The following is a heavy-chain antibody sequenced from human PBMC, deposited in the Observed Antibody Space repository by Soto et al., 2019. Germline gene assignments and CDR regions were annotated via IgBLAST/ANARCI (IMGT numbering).Heavy chain of an antibody. Sequence: SETLSLTCTVSGGSISSGGYYWSWIRQHPGKGLEWIGYIYYSGSTYYNPSLKSRVTISVDTSKNQFSLKLSSVTAADTAVYYCAGGNSGYSYFDYWGQGTLVTVSS. CDR2: IYYSGST. D-gene: IGHD5-18*01. J-gene: IGHJ4*02. V-gene: IGHV4-31*03. CDR3: AGGNSGYSYFDY. CDR1: GGSISSGGYY.